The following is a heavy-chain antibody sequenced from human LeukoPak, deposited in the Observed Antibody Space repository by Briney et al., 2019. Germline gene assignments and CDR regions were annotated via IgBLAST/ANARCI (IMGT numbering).Heavy chain of an antibody. Sequence: GGSLRLSCAASGFTFSTYAMSWVRQAPGKGLEWVSGLSGSGGITNYADAVKGRFTISRDNSKNTLYLQMLSLRAEDTAVYYCAKELKHYFGSGTYYIPYYGMDVWGQGTTVTVSS. CDR3: AKELKHYFGSGTYYIPYYGMDV. CDR1: GFTFSTYA. CDR2: LSGSGGIT. J-gene: IGHJ6*02. D-gene: IGHD3-10*01. V-gene: IGHV3-23*01.